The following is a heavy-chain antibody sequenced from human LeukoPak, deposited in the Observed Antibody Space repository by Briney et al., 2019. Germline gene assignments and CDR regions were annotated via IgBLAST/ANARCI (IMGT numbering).Heavy chain of an antibody. CDR3: AKGGADQLDY. CDR2: ISYDGSNK. D-gene: IGHD2-2*01. V-gene: IGHV3-30*18. J-gene: IGHJ4*02. CDR1: GFTFSSYG. Sequence: GGSLRLSCAASGFTFSSYGMHWVRQAPGKGLEWVAVISYDGSNKYYADSVKGRFTISRDNSKNTLYLQMNSLRAEDTAVYYCAKGGADQLDYWAREPWSPSPQ.